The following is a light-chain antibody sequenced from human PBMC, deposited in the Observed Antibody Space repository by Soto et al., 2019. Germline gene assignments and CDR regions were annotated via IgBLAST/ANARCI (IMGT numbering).Light chain of an antibody. J-gene: IGLJ1*01. Sequence: QSVLTQPPSVSGAPGQRVTISCTGTSSNIGAGFDVHCYQQFPGTAPHVLIYGNTNRPPAVPERFSASKSGTSAALAISGRQADDEADYYCQAYDSSLSGSVVFGAGTKVTVL. CDR1: SSNIGAGFD. V-gene: IGLV1-40*01. CDR2: GNT. CDR3: QAYDSSLSGSVV.